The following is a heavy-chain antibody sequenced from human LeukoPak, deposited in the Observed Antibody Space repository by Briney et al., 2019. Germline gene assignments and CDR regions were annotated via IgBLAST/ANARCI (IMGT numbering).Heavy chain of an antibody. CDR3: AKEVVVVITTPTEAGFDY. CDR2: ISGRGGST. V-gene: IGHV3-23*01. D-gene: IGHD3-22*01. CDR1: GFTFSSYA. J-gene: IGHJ4*02. Sequence: GGSLRLSCAASGFTFSSYAMSWVRQAPGKGLEWVSAISGRGGSTYYADSVKGRFTISRDNSKNTLYLQMNSLRAEDTAVYYCAKEVVVVITTPTEAGFDYWGQGTLVTASS.